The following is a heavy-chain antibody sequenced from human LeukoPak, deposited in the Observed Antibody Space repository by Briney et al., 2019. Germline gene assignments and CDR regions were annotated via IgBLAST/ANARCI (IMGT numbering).Heavy chain of an antibody. CDR2: ISANGGLT. V-gene: IGHV3-48*02. J-gene: IGHJ4*02. CDR3: AKDHYGDQRDYFDS. Sequence: GGSLRLSCAASGFTFSRYSMNWFRETPGKVLQRVSHISANGGLTDYADSVKGRFIISRDNAKNSLYLQMNSLRDEYTAVYYCAKDHYGDQRDYFDSWGQGTLVTVSS. D-gene: IGHD4-17*01. CDR1: GFTFSRYS.